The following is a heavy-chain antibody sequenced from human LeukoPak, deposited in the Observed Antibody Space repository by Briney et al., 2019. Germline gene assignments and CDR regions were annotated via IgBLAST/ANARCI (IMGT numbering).Heavy chain of an antibody. J-gene: IGHJ5*02. V-gene: IGHV4-61*02. CDR2: IWTHGVT. CDR1: GASISSGSYY. CDR3: ARSPPSVTLFRWFDP. Sequence: SQTLPLACTVSGASISSGSYYWNWIRQPAGKGLEWIGRIWTHGVTGYKASLRSRITISLDTSKNQFSLRLDSVTAADTAVYYCARSPPSVTLFRWFDPWGQGTLVTVSS. D-gene: IGHD3-3*01.